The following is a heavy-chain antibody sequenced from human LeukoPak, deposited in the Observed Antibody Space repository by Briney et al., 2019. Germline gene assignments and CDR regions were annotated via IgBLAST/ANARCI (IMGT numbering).Heavy chain of an antibody. J-gene: IGHJ1*01. CDR3: AKDGSYCSGGSCYLEYFQH. Sequence: PGGSLRLSCAASGLTFSSYAMSWVRQAPGKGLEWVSAISGSGGSTYYADSVKGRFTISRDNSKNTLYLQMNSLRAEDTAVYYCAKDGSYCSGGSCYLEYFQHWGQGTLVTVSS. CDR2: ISGSGGST. V-gene: IGHV3-23*01. CDR1: GLTFSSYA. D-gene: IGHD2-15*01.